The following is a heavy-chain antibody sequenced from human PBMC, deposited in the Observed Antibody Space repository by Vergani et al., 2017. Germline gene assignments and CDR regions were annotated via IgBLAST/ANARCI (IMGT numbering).Heavy chain of an antibody. J-gene: IGHJ4*02. CDR1: GGPISSYY. Sequence: QVQLQESGPGLVKPSETLSLTCTVSGGPISSYYWSWIRQPPGTGLEWIGYIYYSGSNNYNPSLKSRVTISVDTSKNQFSLKLGSVTAADTAVYYCTRGIYNGRLDYWGQGTLVTVSS. V-gene: IGHV4-59*01. CDR3: TRGIYNGRLDY. D-gene: IGHD5-24*01. CDR2: IYYSGSN.